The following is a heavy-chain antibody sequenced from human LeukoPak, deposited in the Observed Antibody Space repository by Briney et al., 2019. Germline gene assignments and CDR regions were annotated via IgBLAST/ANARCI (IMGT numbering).Heavy chain of an antibody. CDR1: GGSIKSNNW. J-gene: IGHJ4*02. CDR3: ARVGSGLAN. Sequence: SGTLSLTCAVSGGSIKSNNWWSWVRQPPGKGLEWIGEIYHSGSTNYNPSLESRVTVSVDKSKNQFSLKLSSVTAADTAVYYCARVGSGLANWGQGTLVTVSS. D-gene: IGHD6-19*01. CDR2: IYHSGST. V-gene: IGHV4-4*02.